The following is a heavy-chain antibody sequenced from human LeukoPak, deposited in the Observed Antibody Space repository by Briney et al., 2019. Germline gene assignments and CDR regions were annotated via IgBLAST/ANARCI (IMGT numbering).Heavy chain of an antibody. V-gene: IGHV3-64*01. CDR2: ISSNGGST. CDR3: ARAKGLLWFGELFSTLDY. CDR1: GFTFSSYA. Sequence: PGGPLRLSCAASGFTFSSYAMHWVRQAPGKGLEYVSAISSNGGSTYYANSVKGRFTISRDNSKNTLYLQMGSLRAEDMAVYYCARAKGLLWFGELFSTLDYWGQGTLVTVSS. D-gene: IGHD3-10*01. J-gene: IGHJ4*02.